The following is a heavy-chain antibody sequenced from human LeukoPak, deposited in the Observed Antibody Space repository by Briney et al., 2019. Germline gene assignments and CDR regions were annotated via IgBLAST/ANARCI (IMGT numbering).Heavy chain of an antibody. Sequence: PGGSLRLSCAASGFTFSSYWMHWVRQAPGKGLVWVSRINTDGSSTSYADSVKGRFTISRDNAKNSLYLQMNSLRAEDTALYYCAKELRLYGMDVWGQGTTVTVSS. V-gene: IGHV3-74*01. CDR2: INTDGSST. CDR3: AKELRLYGMDV. D-gene: IGHD3-3*01. J-gene: IGHJ6*02. CDR1: GFTFSSYW.